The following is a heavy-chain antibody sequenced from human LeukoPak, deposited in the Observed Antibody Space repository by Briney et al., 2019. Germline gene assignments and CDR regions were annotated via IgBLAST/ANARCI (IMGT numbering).Heavy chain of an antibody. CDR2: INPNSGGT. V-gene: IGHV1-2*02. J-gene: IGHJ5*02. Sequence: GASVKVSCKASGYTFTGYYMHWVRQAPGQGLEWMGWINPNSGGTNYAQKFQGRVTMTRDTSISTAYMELSRLRSDDTAVYYCASASRIVVVPAAINWFDPWGQGTLVTVSS. CDR3: ASASRIVVVPAAINWFDP. D-gene: IGHD2-2*02. CDR1: GYTFTGYY.